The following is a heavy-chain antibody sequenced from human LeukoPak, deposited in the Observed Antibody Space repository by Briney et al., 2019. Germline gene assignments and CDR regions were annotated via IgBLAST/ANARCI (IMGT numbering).Heavy chain of an antibody. V-gene: IGHV1-2*02. J-gene: IGHJ4*02. CDR2: INPNSDGT. CDR1: GYTFTGYY. D-gene: IGHD3-3*01. CDR3: ARGPGPDFLAPN. Sequence: GASVKVSCKASGYTFTGYYMHWVRQAPGQGLEWMGWINPNSDGTNYAQKFQGRVTMTRDTSISTAYMELSRLRSDDTAVYYCARGPGPDFLAPNWGQGTLVTVSS.